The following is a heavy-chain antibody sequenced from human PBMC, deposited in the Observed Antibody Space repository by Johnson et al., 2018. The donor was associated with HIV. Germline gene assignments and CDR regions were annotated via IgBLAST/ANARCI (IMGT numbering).Heavy chain of an antibody. J-gene: IGHJ3*02. CDR3: ARDREYGLAWGWALDI. CDR1: GFTFSSYA. D-gene: IGHD6-19*01. V-gene: IGHV3-30*04. CDR2: ISYDGNNK. Sequence: QVQLVESGVGVVRPGRSLRLSCAASGFTFSSYAMHWVRQAPGKGLEWVAVISYDGNNKYYADSVKGRFTISRDNSKNTLYLRTNSLRTEDTAVYYCARDREYGLAWGWALDIWGQGTMVTVSS.